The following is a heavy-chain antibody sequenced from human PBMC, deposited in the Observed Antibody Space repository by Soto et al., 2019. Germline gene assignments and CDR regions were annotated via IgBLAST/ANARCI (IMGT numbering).Heavy chain of an antibody. J-gene: IGHJ5*02. Sequence: ASVKVSCKASGYTFTSYGISWVRQAPGQGLEWMGWISAYNGNTNYAQKLQGRVTMTRNTSISTAYMELSSLRSEDTAVYYCARGPSPYYDFWSGYSGSVWLDPWGQGTLVTVSS. CDR2: ISAYNGNT. CDR3: ARGPSPYYDFWSGYSGSVWLDP. CDR1: GYTFTSYG. V-gene: IGHV1-18*01. D-gene: IGHD3-3*01.